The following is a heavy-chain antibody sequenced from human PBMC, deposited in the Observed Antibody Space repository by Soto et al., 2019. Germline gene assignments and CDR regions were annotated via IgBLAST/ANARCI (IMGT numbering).Heavy chain of an antibody. D-gene: IGHD1-20*01. V-gene: IGHV1-2*02. CDR1: GYTFTDFY. J-gene: IGHJ1*01. CDR2: INPKNGGI. CDR3: VRGQSVLYLDL. Sequence: ASVKVSCKSSGYTFTDFYIHWVRQVPGQGLEWVGWINPKNGGINYAQKFQGRVTMTRDTSANTSYMDLNRLNFDDSAIYYCVRGQSVLYLDLGGPGTHVTVSS.